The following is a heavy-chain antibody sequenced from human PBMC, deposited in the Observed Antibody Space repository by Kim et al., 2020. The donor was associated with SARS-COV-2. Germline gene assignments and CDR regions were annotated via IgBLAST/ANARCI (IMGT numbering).Heavy chain of an antibody. Sequence: GGSLRLSCAASGFTFSSYAMHWVRQAPGKGLEWVAVISYDGSNKYYADSVKGRFTISRDNSKNTLYLQMNSLRAEDTAVYYCARDYGDYEAENWFDPWG. D-gene: IGHD4-17*01. CDR1: GFTFSSYA. CDR3: ARDYGDYEAENWFDP. J-gene: IGHJ5*02. V-gene: IGHV3-30*04. CDR2: ISYDGSNK.